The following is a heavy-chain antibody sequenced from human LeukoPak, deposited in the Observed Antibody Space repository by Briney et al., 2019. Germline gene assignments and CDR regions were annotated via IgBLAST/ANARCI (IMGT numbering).Heavy chain of an antibody. CDR1: GFTVSSNY. Sequence: PGGSLRLSCAASGFTVSSNYMSWVRQAPGKGLEWVGRIKSKTDGGTTDYAAPVKGRFTISRDDSKNTLYLQMNSLKTEDTAVYYCTTQNCSSTSCYSWFDPWGQGTLVTVSS. D-gene: IGHD2-2*02. V-gene: IGHV3-15*01. J-gene: IGHJ5*02. CDR2: IKSKTDGGTT. CDR3: TTQNCSSTSCYSWFDP.